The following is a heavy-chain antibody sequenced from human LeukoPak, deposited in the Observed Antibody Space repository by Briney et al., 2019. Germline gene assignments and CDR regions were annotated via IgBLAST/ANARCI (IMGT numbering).Heavy chain of an antibody. D-gene: IGHD6-13*01. CDR2: IYHGGST. Sequence: SETLSLPCTVSGYSISSGYYWGWLRQSPGKGLEWIGSIYHGGSTNYNPSLKSRVTISVDTSKNQSSLKLSSVTAADTAVYYCARGGPPRSRYSSSWYPGGFYNWFDPWGQGTLVTVSS. CDR3: ARGGPPRSRYSSSWYPGGFYNWFDP. V-gene: IGHV4-38-2*02. CDR1: GYSISSGYY. J-gene: IGHJ5*02.